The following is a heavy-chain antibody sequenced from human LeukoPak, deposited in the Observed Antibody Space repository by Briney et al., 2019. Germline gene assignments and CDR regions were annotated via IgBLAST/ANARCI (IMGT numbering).Heavy chain of an antibody. Sequence: SETLSLTCTVAGGSISSYYWSWIRQPPGKGLECIGYIYYSGSTNYNPSLKSRVTISVDTSKNQFSLKLSSVTAADTAVYYCARSPIGYYSDPYFDYSGQGTLVTVSS. CDR3: ARSPIGYYSDPYFDY. J-gene: IGHJ4*02. D-gene: IGHD3-22*01. CDR2: IYYSGST. V-gene: IGHV4-59*01. CDR1: GGSISSYY.